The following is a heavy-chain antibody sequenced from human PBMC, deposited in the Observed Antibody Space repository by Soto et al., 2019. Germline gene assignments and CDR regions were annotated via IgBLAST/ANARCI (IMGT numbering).Heavy chain of an antibody. D-gene: IGHD3-22*01. CDR3: AKDLDYDTGGPNDPFDI. Sequence: PGGSLRLSCAASGFRFRTRAMSWVRQAPGKGLEWVASIRPGGDSTYYADSVKGRFAVSRDNSKITLYLQMNSLRAEDTAVYYCAKDLDYDTGGPNDPFDIWGQGTMVTVSS. CDR2: IRPGGDST. J-gene: IGHJ3*02. V-gene: IGHV3-23*01. CDR1: GFRFRTRA.